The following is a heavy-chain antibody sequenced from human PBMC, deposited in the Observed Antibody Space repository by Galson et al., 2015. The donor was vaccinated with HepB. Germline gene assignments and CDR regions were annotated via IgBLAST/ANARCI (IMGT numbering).Heavy chain of an antibody. J-gene: IGHJ6*02. CDR2: ISVRTGDT. CDR3: AREGVYGGYVGFAQFFGVDV. CDR1: GYRFTTYG. Sequence: SVKVSCKASGYRFTTYGISWVRQAPGRGLEWMGWISVRTGDTNLAQNLEDRVTMTIDTSTNTVYMELRSLRSDDTAIYYCAREGVYGGYVGFAQFFGVDVWGQGTSVIVSS. V-gene: IGHV1-18*04. D-gene: IGHD4-17*01.